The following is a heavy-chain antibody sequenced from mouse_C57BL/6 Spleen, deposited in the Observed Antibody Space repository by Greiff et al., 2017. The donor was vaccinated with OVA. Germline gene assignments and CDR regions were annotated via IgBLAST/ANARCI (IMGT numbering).Heavy chain of an antibody. CDR1: GYTFTDYE. J-gene: IGHJ2*01. CDR3: TRDDYLFDY. Sequence: VQLQQSGAELVRPGASVTLSCKASGYTFTDYEMHWVKQTPVHGLEWIGAIDPETGGTAYNQKFKGKAILTADKSSSTAYMELRSLTSEDSAVYYCTRDDYLFDYWGQGTTLTVSS. CDR2: IDPETGGT. D-gene: IGHD2-4*01. V-gene: IGHV1-15*01.